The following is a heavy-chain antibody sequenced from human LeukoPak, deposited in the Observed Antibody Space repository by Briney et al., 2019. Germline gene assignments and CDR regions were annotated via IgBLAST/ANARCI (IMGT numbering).Heavy chain of an antibody. V-gene: IGHV4-34*01. J-gene: IGHJ4*02. CDR2: INHSGST. D-gene: IGHD3-10*01. CDR1: GGSFSGYY. Sequence: SETVSLTCAVYGGSFSGYYWSWIRQPPGKGLEWIGEINHSGSTNYNPSLKSRVTISVDTSKNQFSLKLSSVTAADTAVYYCSLLDGSGSYYNLRGDYWGQGALVTGSS. CDR3: SLLDGSGSYYNLRGDY.